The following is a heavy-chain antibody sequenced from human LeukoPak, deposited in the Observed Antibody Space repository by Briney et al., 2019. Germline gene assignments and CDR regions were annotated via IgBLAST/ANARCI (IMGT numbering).Heavy chain of an antibody. CDR1: GFTFDDYG. J-gene: IGHJ4*02. CDR3: ARDNIAAPFDY. CDR2: INWNGGST. D-gene: IGHD6-13*01. Sequence: EGSLRLSCAASGFTFDDYGMSWVRQAPGKGLEWVSGINWNGGSTGYADSVKGRFTISRDNAKNSLYLQMNSLRAEDTALYYCARDNIAAPFDYWGQGTLVTVSS. V-gene: IGHV3-20*04.